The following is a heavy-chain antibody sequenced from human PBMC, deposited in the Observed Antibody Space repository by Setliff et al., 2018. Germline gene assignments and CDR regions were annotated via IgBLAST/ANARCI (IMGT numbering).Heavy chain of an antibody. Sequence: SETLSLTCNVSADSISSSYDYWGWIRQPPGKGLEWIGNIYYGGSAYYNPSLKSRVTISVDTSKNQFSLKLSSVTAADTAMYYCARILGYCSGGSCYVPYWGQGTLVTVSS. CDR1: ADSISSSYDY. J-gene: IGHJ4*02. V-gene: IGHV4-39*07. CDR2: IYYGGSA. CDR3: ARILGYCSGGSCYVPY. D-gene: IGHD2-15*01.